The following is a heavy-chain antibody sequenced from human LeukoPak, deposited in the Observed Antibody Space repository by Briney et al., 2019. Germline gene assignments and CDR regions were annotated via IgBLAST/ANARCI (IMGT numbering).Heavy chain of an antibody. CDR1: GFIFSNYA. Sequence: GGSLRLSCAASGFIFSNYAMSWGRQAPGKGLEWVSTITSGGSSTYYADSVEGRFSISRDNSKNMLYLQMTSLRAEDTAVYYCARDNDVCRGASCLLFDYWGQGNLVTVSS. CDR2: ITSGGSST. J-gene: IGHJ4*02. V-gene: IGHV3-23*01. D-gene: IGHD1-1*01. CDR3: ARDNDVCRGASCLLFDY.